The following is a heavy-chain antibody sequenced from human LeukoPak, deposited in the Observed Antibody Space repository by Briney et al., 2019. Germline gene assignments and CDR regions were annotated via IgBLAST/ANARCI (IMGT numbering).Heavy chain of an antibody. CDR1: GFTFSSYA. D-gene: IGHD6-19*01. Sequence: GGSLRLSCAASGFTFSSYAMHWVRQAPGKGLEYVSAISSNGGSTYYADSVKGRFTISRDNSKNTLYLQMNSLRAEDTAVYYCARDFGSGWYNYWGQGTLVTVSS. J-gene: IGHJ4*02. V-gene: IGHV3-64*02. CDR3: ARDFGSGWYNY. CDR2: ISSNGGST.